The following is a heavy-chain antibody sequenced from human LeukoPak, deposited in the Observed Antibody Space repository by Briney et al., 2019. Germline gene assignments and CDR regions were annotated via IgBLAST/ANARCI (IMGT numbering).Heavy chain of an antibody. D-gene: IGHD5-18*01. J-gene: IGHJ4*02. CDR2: SRNKANGYTP. CDR1: GFTFSDYY. CDR3: TRSSSYGSSVLGL. V-gene: IGHV3-72*01. Sequence: GGSLRLSCAASGFTFSDYYIDWVRQTPGKGLEWVGRSRNKANGYTPEYAPSVKGRFTISRDDSKTSAYVQMNSLKAEDTAVYYCTRSSSYGSSVLGLWGQGTLVTVSS.